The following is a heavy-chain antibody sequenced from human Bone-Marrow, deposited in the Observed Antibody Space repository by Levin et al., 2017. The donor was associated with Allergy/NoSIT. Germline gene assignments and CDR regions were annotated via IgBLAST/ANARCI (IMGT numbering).Heavy chain of an antibody. D-gene: IGHD4-17*01. V-gene: IGHV3-30-3*01. CDR2: VSYDVTKK. CDR3: ASAGVHYGDNLYVH. Sequence: PGGSLRLSCVGSGFTFSHYTLHWVRQAPGKGLEWVAVVSYDVTKKYYAGSVKGRFTISRDNSKNTLHLQMDSLGADDTAMYYCASAGVHYGDNLYVHWGQGTLVTVSS. J-gene: IGHJ4*02. CDR1: GFTFSHYT.